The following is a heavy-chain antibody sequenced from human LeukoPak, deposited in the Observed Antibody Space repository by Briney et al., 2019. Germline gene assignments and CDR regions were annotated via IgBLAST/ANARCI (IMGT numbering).Heavy chain of an antibody. CDR2: ISSGSSTI. CDR1: GFTFSNSP. CDR3: ARGDDYFDY. J-gene: IGHJ4*02. Sequence: GGSLSLSCAASGFTFSNSPMNWVRQAPGKGLEWVSYISSGSSTIYYVDSVKGRFTISRDNAKNSLYLQVNSLRDEDTAVYFCARGDDYFDYWGQGTLVSVSS. V-gene: IGHV3-48*02.